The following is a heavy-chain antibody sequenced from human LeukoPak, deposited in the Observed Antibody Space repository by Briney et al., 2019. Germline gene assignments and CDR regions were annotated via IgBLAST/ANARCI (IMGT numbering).Heavy chain of an antibody. CDR3: AKAIYPGCSSSWRGPPFDY. V-gene: IGHV3-23*01. CDR2: ISGSGGST. J-gene: IGHJ4*02. Sequence: GGSLRLSCAASGFTFSSYAMSWVRQAPGKGLEWVSAISGSGGSTYYADSVKGRFTISRDNSKNTLYLQMNSLRAEDTAVYYCAKAIYPGCSSSWRGPPFDYWGQGTLVTVSS. D-gene: IGHD6-13*01. CDR1: GFTFSSYA.